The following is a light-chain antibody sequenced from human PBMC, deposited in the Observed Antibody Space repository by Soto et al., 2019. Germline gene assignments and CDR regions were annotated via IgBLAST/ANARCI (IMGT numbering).Light chain of an antibody. CDR2: EVS. CDR3: SSYTSSSTLYV. J-gene: IGLJ1*01. CDR1: SGDIGAYNY. Sequence: QSALTQPPSASGSPGQSVTISCTGTSGDIGAYNYVSWYQQHPGKAPKLIIYEVSQRPSGVPDRFSGSKSGNTASLTVSGLQLEDEADYYCSSYTSSSTLYVFGTGTKLTVL. V-gene: IGLV2-8*01.